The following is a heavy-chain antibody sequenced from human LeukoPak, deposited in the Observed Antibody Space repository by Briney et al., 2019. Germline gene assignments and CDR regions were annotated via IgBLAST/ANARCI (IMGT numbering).Heavy chain of an antibody. CDR2: RYDGGRH. CDR1: GGSISTYS. J-gene: IGHJ1*01. D-gene: IGHD5-24*01. V-gene: IGHV4-59*03. CDR3: ANTTRVAPDGRAEYFQH. Sequence: SETLSLTCTVSGGSISTYSWSWIRQPPGKGLEWIGCRYDGGRHLYNPSLKSRVTISLDASEKQISLSLRSVTAADTAIYYCANTTRVAPDGRAEYFQHWGQGTLVTVSS.